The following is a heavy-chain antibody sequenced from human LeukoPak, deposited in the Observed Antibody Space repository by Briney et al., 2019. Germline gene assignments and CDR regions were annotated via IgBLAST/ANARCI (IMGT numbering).Heavy chain of an antibody. V-gene: IGHV3-23*01. CDR1: GFTFSSYA. D-gene: IGHD2-2*02. CDR2: ISGSGGST. Sequence: GGSLRLSCAASGFTFSSYAMSWVRQAPGKGLEWVSAISGSGGSTYYADSVKGRFTISRDNSKNTLYLQMNSLRAEDTAVYYCAKARGYCSSTSCYRGDYWGQGTLVTVSS. J-gene: IGHJ4*02. CDR3: AKARGYCSSTSCYRGDY.